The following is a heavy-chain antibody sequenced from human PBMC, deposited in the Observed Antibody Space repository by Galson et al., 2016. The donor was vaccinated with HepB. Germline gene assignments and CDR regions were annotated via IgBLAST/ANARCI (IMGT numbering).Heavy chain of an antibody. CDR2: IRNKAYTYAT. CDR3: TSAFSTYYDILTGYYTKDY. Sequence: LRLSCAASGFTFSDSAMHWVRQASGKGLEWVGRIRNKAYTYATAYAASVRGRFTISRDDSKNTAYLQMNSLKTEDTAVYYCTSAFSTYYDILTGYYTKDYWGQGTLVTVSS. D-gene: IGHD3-9*01. CDR1: GFTFSDSA. V-gene: IGHV3-73*01. J-gene: IGHJ4*02.